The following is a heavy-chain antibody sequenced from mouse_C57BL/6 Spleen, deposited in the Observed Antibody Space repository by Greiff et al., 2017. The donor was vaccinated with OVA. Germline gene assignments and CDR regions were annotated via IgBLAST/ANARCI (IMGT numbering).Heavy chain of an antibody. V-gene: IGHV1-55*01. Sequence: QVHVKQSGAELVKPGASVKMSCKASGYTFTSYWITWVKQRPGQGLEWIGDIYPGSGSTNYNEKFKSKATLTVDTSSSTAYMQLSSLTSEDSAVYYCAYSPYAMDYWGQGTSVTVSS. D-gene: IGHD2-1*01. CDR3: AYSPYAMDY. J-gene: IGHJ4*01. CDR2: IYPGSGST. CDR1: GYTFTSYW.